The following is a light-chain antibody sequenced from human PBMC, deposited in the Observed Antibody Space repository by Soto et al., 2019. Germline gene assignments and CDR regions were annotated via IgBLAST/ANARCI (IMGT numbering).Light chain of an antibody. Sequence: QSALTQPASVSGSPGQSITISCTGTSSDIGGYNYVSWYQQHPGKVPKLIIYEVRNRPSGVSNRFSGSKSGNTASLTISGLQAEDEADYYCSSYTSTNTWVFGGGTKLTV. CDR3: SSYTSTNTWV. V-gene: IGLV2-14*01. CDR1: SSDIGGYNY. CDR2: EVR. J-gene: IGLJ3*02.